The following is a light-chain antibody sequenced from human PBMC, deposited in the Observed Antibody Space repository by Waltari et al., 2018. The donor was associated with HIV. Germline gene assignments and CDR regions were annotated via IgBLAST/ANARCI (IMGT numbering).Light chain of an antibody. J-gene: IGKJ1*01. Sequence: DIQMTQSPPSLSASVGDPVTITCRARQAIGAYLAWYQHKPGSPPTLLIYAASTLQSGVPSRFSGSGSETNFSLVISALQPEDAATYYCQKYNNVPQGFGQGTKVEV. CDR2: AAS. V-gene: IGKV1-27*01. CDR1: QAIGAY. CDR3: QKYNNVPQG.